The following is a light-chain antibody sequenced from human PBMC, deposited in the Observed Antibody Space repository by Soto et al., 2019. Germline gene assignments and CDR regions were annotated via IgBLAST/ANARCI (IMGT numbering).Light chain of an antibody. CDR2: GAS. CDR3: QQSYIAPRA. Sequence: DIQMTQCPSSVSASVGDRVTITCRASQGISTYLNWYQHKPGKAPKVVIYGASNLERGVPSRFSGSGYGTDFTLTISSLQPEDFATYYCQQSYIAPRAFGQGTKVDI. CDR1: QGISTY. V-gene: IGKV1-39*01. J-gene: IGKJ1*01.